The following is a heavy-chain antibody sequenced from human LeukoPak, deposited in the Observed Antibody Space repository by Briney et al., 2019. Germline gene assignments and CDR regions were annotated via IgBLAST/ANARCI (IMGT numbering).Heavy chain of an antibody. CDR3: ARDIYSYGYYYYYGMDV. Sequence: GGSLRLSCAASGFTFSTYAMTWVRQAPGSGLEWVTGISGSGGSTYHADSVKGRFTISRGNAKNSLYLQMNSLRAEDTAVYYCARDIYSYGYYYYYGMDVWGQGTTVTVSS. V-gene: IGHV3-23*01. D-gene: IGHD5-18*01. CDR2: ISGSGGST. J-gene: IGHJ6*02. CDR1: GFTFSTYA.